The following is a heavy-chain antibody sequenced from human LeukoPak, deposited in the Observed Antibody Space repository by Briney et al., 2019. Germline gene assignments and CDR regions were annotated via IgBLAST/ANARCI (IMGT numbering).Heavy chain of an antibody. Sequence: GGSLRLSCAVSGFTFTSYWMNWVRQAPGKGPEWVASIRQDGGEKYYVDSVKGRFTISRDNTKNSLYLQMSSLRAEDTAVYYCARDGTAAGLYFDLWGQGTLVTVSS. CDR2: IRQDGGEK. D-gene: IGHD6-13*01. CDR3: ARDGTAAGLYFDL. V-gene: IGHV3-7*01. CDR1: GFTFTSYW. J-gene: IGHJ4*01.